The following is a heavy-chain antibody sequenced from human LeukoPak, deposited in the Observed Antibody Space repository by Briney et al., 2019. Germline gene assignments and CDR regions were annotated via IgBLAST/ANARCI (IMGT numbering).Heavy chain of an antibody. Sequence: SETLSLTCAVSGYSISSGYYWGWIRQPPGKGLEWIGSIYHSGSTYYNPSLKSRVTISVDTSKNQFSLKLSPVTAPDTAVYYLGGLGGRSRFGGVGGYWGQGPLVTVSS. CDR3: GGLGGRSRFGGVGGY. CDR2: IYHSGST. D-gene: IGHD3-16*01. V-gene: IGHV4-38-2*01. J-gene: IGHJ4*02. CDR1: GYSISSGYY.